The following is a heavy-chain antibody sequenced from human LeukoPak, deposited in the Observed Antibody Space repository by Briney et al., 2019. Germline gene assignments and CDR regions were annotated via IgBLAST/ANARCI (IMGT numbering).Heavy chain of an antibody. CDR2: IIHSGST. CDR3: AGYSGSPRYFDY. D-gene: IGHD6-6*01. J-gene: IGHJ4*02. V-gene: IGHV4-34*12. Sequence: QPSETLSPTCAVYGGSFSGYYWSWIRQTPGKGLEWMGEIIHSGSTNYSPSLKSRVTISLDAAKSQFSLRLTSVTAADTAVYYCAGYSGSPRYFDYWGQGTLVTVSS. CDR1: GGSFSGYY.